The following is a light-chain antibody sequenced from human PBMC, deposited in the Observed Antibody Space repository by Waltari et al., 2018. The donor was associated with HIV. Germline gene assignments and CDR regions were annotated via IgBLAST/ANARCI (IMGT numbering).Light chain of an antibody. CDR1: QSVTRN. Sequence: VMTQSAATLSVSPGERATLSCRASQSVTRNLAWYQLKPGQAPRLLMYGATTRATGIPARFSGSGSGTEFTLTISSLQSEDFAVYVCQQYDNWLSFGGGTKVEIK. J-gene: IGKJ4*01. CDR2: GAT. CDR3: QQYDNWLS. V-gene: IGKV3-15*01.